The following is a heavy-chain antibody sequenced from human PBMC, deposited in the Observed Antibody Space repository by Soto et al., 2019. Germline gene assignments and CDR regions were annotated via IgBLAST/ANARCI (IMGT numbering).Heavy chain of an antibody. CDR3: TRDGRRGYDMDV. D-gene: IGHD1-26*01. V-gene: IGHV3-48*02. CDR2: ISTDLRAL. J-gene: IGHJ6*02. Sequence: PGGSLRLFCAASGFTISTYHLNWVRQAPGKGLEWVSYISTDLRALYYADSVRGRFTISRDNAKNSLYLQMTSLRDEDTGVYYCTRDGRRGYDMDVWGQGTTVTVSS. CDR1: GFTISTYH.